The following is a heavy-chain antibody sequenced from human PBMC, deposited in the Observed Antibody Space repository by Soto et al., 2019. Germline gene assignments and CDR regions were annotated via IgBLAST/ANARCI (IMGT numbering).Heavy chain of an antibody. CDR2: IYIRGST. V-gene: IGHV4-4*07. CDR1: GGSIRDYY. Sequence: SETLSLTCSVSGGSIRDYYWSWIRQSARKGLEWIGRIYIRGSTDYNPSLKSRVTMSVDTSKNQFSLTLTSVTAADTAVYYCARGGAYYFDSWGQGILVTVSS. CDR3: ARGGAYYFDS. J-gene: IGHJ4*02. D-gene: IGHD3-16*01.